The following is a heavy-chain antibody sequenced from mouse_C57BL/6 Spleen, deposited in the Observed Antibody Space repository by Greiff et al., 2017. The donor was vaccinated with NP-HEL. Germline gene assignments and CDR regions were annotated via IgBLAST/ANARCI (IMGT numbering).Heavy chain of an antibody. CDR3: AREDYDGAWFAY. D-gene: IGHD2-4*01. CDR1: GFTFSDYG. V-gene: IGHV5-17*01. Sequence: DVHLVESGGGLVKPGGSLELSCAASGFTFSDYGMHWVRQAPEKGLEWVAYISSGSSTIYYADTVNGRFTISRDNAKNTLFLQMTSLRSEDTAMYYCAREDYDGAWFAYWGQGTLVTVSA. CDR2: ISSGSSTI. J-gene: IGHJ3*01.